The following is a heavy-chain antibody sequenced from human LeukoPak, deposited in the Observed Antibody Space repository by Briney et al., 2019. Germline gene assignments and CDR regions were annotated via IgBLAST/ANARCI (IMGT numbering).Heavy chain of an antibody. CDR1: GYTFTSYD. V-gene: IGHV1-8*03. CDR2: MNPNSGNT. D-gene: IGHD3-3*01. J-gene: IGHJ5*02. Sequence: GESLKISCKGSGYTFTSYDINWVQQATGQGLEWMGWMNPNSGNTGYAQKFQGRVTITRNTSISTAYMELSSLRSEDTAVYYCARGYYDFWSGYYKGNWFDPWGQGTLVTVSS. CDR3: ARGYYDFWSGYYKGNWFDP.